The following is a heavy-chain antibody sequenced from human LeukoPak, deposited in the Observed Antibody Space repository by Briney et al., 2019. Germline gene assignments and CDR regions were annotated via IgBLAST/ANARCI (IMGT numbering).Heavy chain of an antibody. Sequence: GGSLRLSCAASGFTFSSYSMNWVRQAPGKGLEWVSSISSSSSYIYYADSVKGRFTISRDNAKNSLYLQMNSLRAEDTAVYYCARDLSSGWYPGYFDYWGQGTLVTVS. D-gene: IGHD6-19*01. CDR3: ARDLSSGWYPGYFDY. CDR2: ISSSSSYI. J-gene: IGHJ4*02. V-gene: IGHV3-21*01. CDR1: GFTFSSYS.